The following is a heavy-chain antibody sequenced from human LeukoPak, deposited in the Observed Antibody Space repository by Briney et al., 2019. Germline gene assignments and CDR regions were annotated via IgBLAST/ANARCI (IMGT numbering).Heavy chain of an antibody. CDR2: INHSGST. Sequence: ETLSLTCAVYGGSFSGYYWSWIRQPPGKGLEWIGEINHSGSTNYNPSLKSRVTISVDTSKNQFSLKLSSGTAADTAVYYCARGGYYDRSGNSYKFGFDMWGQGTMVTVSS. CDR1: GGSFSGYY. V-gene: IGHV4-34*01. CDR3: ARGGYYDRSGNSYKFGFDM. J-gene: IGHJ3*02. D-gene: IGHD3-22*01.